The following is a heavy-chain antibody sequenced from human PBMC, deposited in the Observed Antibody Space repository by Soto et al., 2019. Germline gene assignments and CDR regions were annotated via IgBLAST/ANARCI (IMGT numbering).Heavy chain of an antibody. Sequence: SSVKVSCKASGGMFHSSAINWVRQAPGQGLEWMGGIIPMYGSAKYAQRFQGRVTITADTSATTAYMEVSSLTSEDAAEYFCTLDSSGSCQRPRYW. CDR3: TLDSSGSCQRPRY. D-gene: IGHD5-12*01. J-gene: IGHJ4*01. V-gene: IGHV1-69*06. CDR2: IIPMYGSA. CDR1: GGMFHSSA.